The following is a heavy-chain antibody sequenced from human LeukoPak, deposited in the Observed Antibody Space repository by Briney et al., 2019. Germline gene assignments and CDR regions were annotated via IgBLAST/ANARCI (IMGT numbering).Heavy chain of an antibody. CDR1: GGSISRSNW. V-gene: IGHV4-4*02. D-gene: IGHD5-12*01. CDR2: IYHSGST. Sequence: SETLSLTCAVSGGSISRSNWWSWVRQSPGKGLEWIGEIYHSGSTYYNPSLKSRVTISVDTSKNQFSLKLSSVTAADTAVYYCARDRPVDIVATINVFDYWGQGTLVTVSS. CDR3: ARDRPVDIVATINVFDY. J-gene: IGHJ4*02.